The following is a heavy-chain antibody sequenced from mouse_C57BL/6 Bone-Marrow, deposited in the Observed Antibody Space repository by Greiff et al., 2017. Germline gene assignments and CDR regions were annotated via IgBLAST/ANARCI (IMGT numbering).Heavy chain of an antibody. V-gene: IGHV1-9*01. Sequence: VQLQQSGAELMKPGASVKLSCKATGYTFTGYWIEWVKQRPGHGLEWIGEILPGSGSTNYNEKFKGKATFTADTSSNTAYMQLRSLTTVDSAIYYYARVKVSDYDYDWEFADGGTGTTVTVSS. J-gene: IGHJ1*03. CDR1: GYTFTGYW. CDR2: ILPGSGST. D-gene: IGHD2-4*01. CDR3: ARVKVSDYDYDWEFAD.